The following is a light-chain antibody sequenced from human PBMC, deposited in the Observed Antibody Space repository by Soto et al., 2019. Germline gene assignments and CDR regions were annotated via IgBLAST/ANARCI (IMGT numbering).Light chain of an antibody. CDR1: SSDVGGYKY. CDR2: EVS. V-gene: IGLV2-14*01. CDR3: SSYTSTNTLV. Sequence: QSALTQPASVSGSPGQSITISCSGTSSDVGGYKYVSWYQQHPGKAPKLMIYEVSYRPSGVSNRFYGSKSGNTASLTISGLQAEDEADYYCSSYTSTNTLVFGTGTKLTVL. J-gene: IGLJ1*01.